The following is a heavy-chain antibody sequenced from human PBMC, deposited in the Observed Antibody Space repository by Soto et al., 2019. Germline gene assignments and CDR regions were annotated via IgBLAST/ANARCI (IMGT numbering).Heavy chain of an antibody. Sequence: GGSLRLSCAASGFTVSSNYMSWVRQAPGKGLEWVSVIYSGGSTYYADSVKGRFTISRDNSKNTLYLQMNSLRAEDTAVYYCARDFREYYYDSSGESHDAFDIWGQGTMVTVSS. D-gene: IGHD3-22*01. J-gene: IGHJ3*02. CDR3: ARDFREYYYDSSGESHDAFDI. CDR2: IYSGGST. V-gene: IGHV3-66*01. CDR1: GFTVSSNY.